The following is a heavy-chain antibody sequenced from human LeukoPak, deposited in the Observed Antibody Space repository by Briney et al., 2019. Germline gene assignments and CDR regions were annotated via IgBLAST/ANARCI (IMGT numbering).Heavy chain of an antibody. Sequence: GGSLRLSCAASGFTFSNYWMSWVRQAPGKGLEWVANTKQDESEKYYVDSVKGRFTISRDNAKNSLYLQMNSLRAEDTAVYYCATDVEMATIGDYWGQGTLVTVSS. J-gene: IGHJ4*02. D-gene: IGHD5-24*01. CDR1: GFTFSNYW. CDR3: ATDVEMATIGDY. V-gene: IGHV3-7*01. CDR2: TKQDESEK.